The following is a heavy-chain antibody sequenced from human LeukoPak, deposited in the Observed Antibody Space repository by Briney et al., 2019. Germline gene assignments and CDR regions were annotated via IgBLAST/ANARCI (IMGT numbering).Heavy chain of an antibody. Sequence: GGSLRLSCAASGFTFSSYAMSWVRQAPGKGLEWVSGISGSGDNTYYADSVKGRFTISRDNSKNSLYLQMNSLRAEDTAVYYCASKGREDYNFPFDNWGQGALVSVSS. CDR1: GFTFSSYA. V-gene: IGHV3-23*01. CDR2: ISGSGDNT. D-gene: IGHD5-24*01. J-gene: IGHJ4*02. CDR3: ASKGREDYNFPFDN.